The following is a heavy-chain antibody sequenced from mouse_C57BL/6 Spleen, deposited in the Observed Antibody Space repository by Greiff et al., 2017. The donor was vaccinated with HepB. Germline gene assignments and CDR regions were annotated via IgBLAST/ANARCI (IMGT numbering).Heavy chain of an antibody. V-gene: IGHV5-6*01. Sequence: EVQGVESGGDLVKPGGSLKLSCAASGFTFSSYGMSWVRQTPDKRLEWVATISSGGSYTYYPDSVKGRFTISRDNAKNTLYLQMSSLKSVDTAMYYCARAYYRKGDFAYWGQGTLVTVSA. CDR1: GFTFSSYG. D-gene: IGHD2-14*01. CDR2: ISSGGSYT. J-gene: IGHJ3*01. CDR3: ARAYYRKGDFAY.